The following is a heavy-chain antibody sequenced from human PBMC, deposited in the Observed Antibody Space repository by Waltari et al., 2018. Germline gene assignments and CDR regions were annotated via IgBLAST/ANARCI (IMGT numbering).Heavy chain of an antibody. J-gene: IGHJ3*02. D-gene: IGHD6-19*01. CDR3: ARNQRGWFDAFDI. CDR1: GDSINNNNYY. V-gene: IGHV4-39*07. CDR2: LHYIGDT. Sequence: QLQLQESGPGLVKPSETLSLTCTASGDSINNNNYYWGWIPQPQGTGLEWIGSLHYIGDTYYRSSRKTRVLISVDTSHNQFSLRLPSVTAADTAIYFCARNQRGWFDAFDIWGPGTAVTVSS.